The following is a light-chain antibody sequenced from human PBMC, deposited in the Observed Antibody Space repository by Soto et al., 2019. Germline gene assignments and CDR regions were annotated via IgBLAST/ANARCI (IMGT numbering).Light chain of an antibody. CDR1: QSFNSIY. J-gene: IGKJ1*01. CDR2: GAS. Sequence: EIVLTQSPGTLSLSPGERATLSCRASQSFNSIYLAWYQQKPGQAPRLLIYGASSRATGIPDRFSGSGSGTDFTLTISRLEPEDFAVYYCHQYDSWMCGQGNKGDIK. CDR3: HQYDSWM. V-gene: IGKV3-20*01.